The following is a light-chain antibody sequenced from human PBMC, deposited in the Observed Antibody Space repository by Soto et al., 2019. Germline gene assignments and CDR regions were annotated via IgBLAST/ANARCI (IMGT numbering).Light chain of an antibody. CDR2: EVS. CDR1: SSDVGGYNY. Sequence: SVRTQPGSVSGYPGESITISCTGTSSDVGGYNYVSWYQQHPGKAPKLMIYEVSNRLSGVSNRFSGSKSGNTASLTISGLQAEDEADYYCSSYTSSSYVVLGGGTK. J-gene: IGLJ2*01. V-gene: IGLV2-14*01. CDR3: SSYTSSSYVV.